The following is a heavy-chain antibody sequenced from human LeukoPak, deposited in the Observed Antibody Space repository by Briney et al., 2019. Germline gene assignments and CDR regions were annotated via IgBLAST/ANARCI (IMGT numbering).Heavy chain of an antibody. CDR3: ARGAGVSHYYYYAMDI. CDR2: IYPGGST. V-gene: IGHV3-66*02. Sequence: PGGSLRLSCTASGFTFGDYSMSWVRQAPGRGLEGVAAIYPGGSTYYADSVKGRFTISRDKSRNTLYLQMNTLGAEETAVYYCARGAGVSHYYYYAMDIWGQGTTVTVSS. CDR1: GFTFGDYS. J-gene: IGHJ6*02. D-gene: IGHD2-21*01.